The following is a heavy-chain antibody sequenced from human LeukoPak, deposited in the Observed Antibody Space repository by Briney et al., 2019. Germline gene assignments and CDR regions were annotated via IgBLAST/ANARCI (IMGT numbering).Heavy chain of an antibody. V-gene: IGHV3-7*05. CDR3: ARGGGRHVEY. CDR1: GFTFSSYW. J-gene: IGHJ4*02. CDR2: IKEDGSEK. D-gene: IGHD3-16*01. Sequence: GGPLRLSCGASGFTFSSYWMSWVRQAPGKGLEWVANIKEDGSEKNYVDSVRGRFTISRDNAKNSLYLQMNSLRAEDTAVYFCARGGGRHVEYWGQGTLVTVSS.